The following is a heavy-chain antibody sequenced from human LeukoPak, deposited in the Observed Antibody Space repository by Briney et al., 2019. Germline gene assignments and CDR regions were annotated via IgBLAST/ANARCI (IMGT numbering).Heavy chain of an antibody. CDR2: INTDGSST. CDR1: GXTFSRYW. V-gene: IGHV3-74*01. CDR3: ARTPYTSSWYGWFDP. Sequence: PGGSLRISCAASGXTFSRYWMHWVRQAPGKGLVWVSHINTDGSSTNYADSVKGRFTISRDNAKNTLYLQMNSLRAEDTAVYYCARTPYTSSWYGWFDPWGQGTLVTVSS. D-gene: IGHD6-13*01. J-gene: IGHJ5*02.